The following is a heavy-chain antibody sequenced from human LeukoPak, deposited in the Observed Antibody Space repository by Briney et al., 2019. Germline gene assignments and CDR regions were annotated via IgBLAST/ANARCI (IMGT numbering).Heavy chain of an antibody. CDR3: ARAQGRWLQLRFFDY. J-gene: IGHJ4*02. V-gene: IGHV1-2*02. Sequence: GASVKVSCKASGYTFTGYYMHWVRQAPGQGLEWMGWINPNSGGTNYAQKFQGRVTMTRDTSISTAYMELSRLRSDDTAVYYCARAQGRWLQLRFFDYWGQGTLVTVSS. D-gene: IGHD5-24*01. CDR1: GYTFTGYY. CDR2: INPNSGGT.